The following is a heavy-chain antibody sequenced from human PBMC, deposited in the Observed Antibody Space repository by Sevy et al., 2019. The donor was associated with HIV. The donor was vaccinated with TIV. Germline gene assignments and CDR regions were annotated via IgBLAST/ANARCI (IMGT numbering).Heavy chain of an antibody. CDR1: GFTLSDYY. J-gene: IGHJ6*02. CDR2: ISGSDDSGGDDTI. CDR3: ARDHVKDGKGGDYYYHAMDV. D-gene: IGHD3-16*01. V-gene: IGHV3-11*01. Sequence: GGSLRLSCTASGFTLSDYYMSWIRQAPGKGLQWISYISGSDDSGGDDTIYYADSVKGRFTISRDNAKNSLYLQMGSLRADDTAVYYCARDHVKDGKGGDYYYHAMDVWGRGTTVTFSS.